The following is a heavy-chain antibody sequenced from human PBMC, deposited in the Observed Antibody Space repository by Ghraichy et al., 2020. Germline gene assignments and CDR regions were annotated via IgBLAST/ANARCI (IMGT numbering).Heavy chain of an antibody. D-gene: IGHD3-3*01. Sequence: SETLSLTCTVSGGSISSGGYYWSWIRQHPGKGLEWIGYIYYSGSTYYNPSLKSRVTISVDTSKNQFSLKLSSVTAADTAVYYCARGLEWLKPFDYWGQGTLVTVSS. CDR3: ARGLEWLKPFDY. CDR1: GGSISSGGYY. V-gene: IGHV4-31*03. CDR2: IYYSGST. J-gene: IGHJ4*02.